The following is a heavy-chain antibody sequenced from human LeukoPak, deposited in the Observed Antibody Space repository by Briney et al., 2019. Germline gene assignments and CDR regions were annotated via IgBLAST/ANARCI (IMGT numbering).Heavy chain of an antibody. V-gene: IGHV4-59*01. Sequence: PSETLSLTCAVSGGSISSYYWSWIRQPPGRGLEWIGSIHYSGSTSYNSSLKSRVTMSIDTSKNQFSLKLSSVTPADTAVYYCARQVYSSSWSYYFEYWGQGILVTVSS. CDR2: IHYSGST. J-gene: IGHJ4*02. CDR3: ARQVYSSSWSYYFEY. CDR1: GGSISSYY. D-gene: IGHD6-13*01.